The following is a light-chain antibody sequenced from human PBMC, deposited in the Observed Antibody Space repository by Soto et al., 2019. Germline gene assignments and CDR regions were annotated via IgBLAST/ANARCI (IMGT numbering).Light chain of an antibody. CDR3: QQSYSTPQT. Sequence: DIQMTQSPSSLSASVGDRVTITCRASQRIRSFLNWFQQKLGKAPKLLIYAASSLQSWVPSRFSGSGSGTDFTLTISSLQTEDFATYDCQQSYSTPQTFGQETKLEIK. CDR2: AAS. V-gene: IGKV1-39*01. CDR1: QRIRSF. J-gene: IGKJ2*01.